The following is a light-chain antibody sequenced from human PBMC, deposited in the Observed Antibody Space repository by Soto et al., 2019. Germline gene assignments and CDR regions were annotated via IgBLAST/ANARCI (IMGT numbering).Light chain of an antibody. Sequence: DIQMTQSPSTLSASVGDRVTITCRASQSISSWLAWYQQKPGKAPKLLIYKASSLESGVPSRFSGSGSGTEFTLTISSLQPDDVAAYYCQQHNSSPWTFGQGTKVEIK. J-gene: IGKJ1*01. CDR3: QQHNSSPWT. CDR1: QSISSW. CDR2: KAS. V-gene: IGKV1-5*03.